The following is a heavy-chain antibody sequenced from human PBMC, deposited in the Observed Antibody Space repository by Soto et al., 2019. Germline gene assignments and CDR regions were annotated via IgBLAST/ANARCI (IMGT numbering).Heavy chain of an antibody. J-gene: IGHJ4*02. CDR1: GFTFSSYS. V-gene: IGHV3-21*01. Sequence: PGGSLRLSCAASGFTFSSYSMNWVRQAPGKGLEWVSSISSSGSYIYYVDSVKGRFTVSRDNAKNSLYLQMNSLRAEDSAVYYCARSPTYYSDYWGQGT. D-gene: IGHD3-16*01. CDR2: ISSSGSYI. CDR3: ARSPTYYSDY.